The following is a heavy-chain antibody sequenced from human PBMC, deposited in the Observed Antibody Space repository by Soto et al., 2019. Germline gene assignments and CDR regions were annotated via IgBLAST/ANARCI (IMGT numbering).Heavy chain of an antibody. CDR3: ARSGVSGSYGTYYYYGMDV. V-gene: IGHV4-31*03. CDR1: GGSISSGNYY. D-gene: IGHD3-16*01. J-gene: IGHJ6*02. Sequence: QVQLQESGPGLVKPSQTLSLTCTVSGGSISSGNYYWSWIRQHPGKGLEWIGYIYSSGSTYYNPSLQSRVTISVDTSKNQFSLKLSSVTAADTAVYYCARSGVSGSYGTYYYYGMDVWGQGTTVTVSS. CDR2: IYSSGST.